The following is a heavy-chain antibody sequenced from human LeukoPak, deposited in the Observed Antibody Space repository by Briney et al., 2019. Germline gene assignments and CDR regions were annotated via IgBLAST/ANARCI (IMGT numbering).Heavy chain of an antibody. V-gene: IGHV4-59*01. CDR2: IYYSGST. CDR1: GGSISSYY. J-gene: IGHJ3*02. CDR3: ARPPRAASGYSYGEPSRVGAFDI. Sequence: PSETLSLTCTVSGGSISSYYWSWIRQPPGKGLEWIGYIYYSGSTNYNPSLKSRVTISVDTSKNQFSLKLSSVTAADTAVYYCARPPRAASGYSYGEPSRVGAFDIWGQGTMVTVSS. D-gene: IGHD5-18*01.